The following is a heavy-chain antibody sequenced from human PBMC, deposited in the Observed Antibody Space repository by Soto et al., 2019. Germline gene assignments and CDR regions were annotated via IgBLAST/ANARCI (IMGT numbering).Heavy chain of an antibody. Sequence: PGESLKISCAASGFTFSSYWMSWVRQAPGKGLEWVANIKQDGSEKYYVDSVKGRFTISRDNAKNSLYLQMNSLRAEDTAVYYCASGLGKFGANWFDPWGQGTLVTVSS. V-gene: IGHV3-7*01. D-gene: IGHD3-10*01. CDR1: GFTFSSYW. J-gene: IGHJ5*02. CDR3: ASGLGKFGANWFDP. CDR2: IKQDGSEK.